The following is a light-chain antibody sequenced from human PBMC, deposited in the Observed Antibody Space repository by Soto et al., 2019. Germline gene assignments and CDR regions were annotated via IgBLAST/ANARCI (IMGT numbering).Light chain of an antibody. CDR2: DAS. CDR1: ESVSSH. V-gene: IGKV3-11*01. Sequence: ETVLTQSPASLSLSPGESATLSCWASESVSSHLAWYQQKPGQAPRLLIYDASNRATGIPARFSGSGSGTDFTLTISSLEPEDSAVYYCQRRGNWPPLYTFGQGTKVEIK. CDR3: QRRGNWPPLYT. J-gene: IGKJ2*01.